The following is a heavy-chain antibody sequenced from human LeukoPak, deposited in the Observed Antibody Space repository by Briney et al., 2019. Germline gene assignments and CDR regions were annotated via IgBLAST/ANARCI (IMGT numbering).Heavy chain of an antibody. CDR2: IYTSGST. V-gene: IGHV4-61*02. CDR3: ARGLARAIFGVVTHYYYYGMDV. Sequence: SQTLSLTCTVSGGSISSGSYYWSWIRQPAGKGLEWIGRIYTSGSTNYNPSLKSRVTISVDTSKNQFSLKLSSVTAADTAVYYCARGLARAIFGVVTHYYYYGMDVWGQGTTVTVSS. J-gene: IGHJ6*02. D-gene: IGHD3-3*01. CDR1: GGSISSGSYY.